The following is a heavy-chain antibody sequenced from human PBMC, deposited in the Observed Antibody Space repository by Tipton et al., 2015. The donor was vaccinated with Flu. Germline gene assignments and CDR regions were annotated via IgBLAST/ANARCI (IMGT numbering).Heavy chain of an antibody. CDR2: IYHSGTT. CDR1: GYSIRSAYY. CDR3: ARHTGDSVRGVIDY. D-gene: IGHD3-10*02. V-gene: IGHV4-38-2*01. Sequence: TLSLTCSVSGYSIRSAYYWGCVRRPPGKGLGWFGTIYHSGTTYYNPSLKRRLTIPVDTSKNHFSLRLSSVTAADTAVYYCARHTGDSVRGVIDYWGQGTLVTVSS. J-gene: IGHJ4*02.